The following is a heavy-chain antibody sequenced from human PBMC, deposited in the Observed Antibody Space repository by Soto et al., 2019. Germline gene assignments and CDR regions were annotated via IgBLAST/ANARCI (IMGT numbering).Heavy chain of an antibody. V-gene: IGHV1-69*13. CDR2: IIPIFGTA. D-gene: IGHD3-9*01. CDR1: GGTFSSYA. Sequence: ASVKVSCKASGGTFSSYAISWVRQAPGQGLEWMGGIIPIFGTANYAQKFQGRVTITADESTSTAYMELSSLRFGDTAVYYCARYYDILTGTSRSYYYYGMDVWGQGTTVTVSS. CDR3: ARYYDILTGTSRSYYYYGMDV. J-gene: IGHJ6*02.